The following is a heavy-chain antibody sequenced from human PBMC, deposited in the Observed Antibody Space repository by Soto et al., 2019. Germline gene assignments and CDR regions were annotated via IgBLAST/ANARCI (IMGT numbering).Heavy chain of an antibody. CDR3: ARVGTVSLDY. D-gene: IGHD4-17*01. J-gene: IGHJ4*02. CDR2: IYHSGKT. Sequence: SETLSLTCSASGGSIGTGNWWSWVRQPPEKGLEWIGEIYHSGKTYYNPSLKSRVTISVDKSKNQFSLNLSSVTAADTAVYYCARVGTVSLDYWGQGTLVTVSS. CDR1: GGSIGTGNW. V-gene: IGHV4-4*02.